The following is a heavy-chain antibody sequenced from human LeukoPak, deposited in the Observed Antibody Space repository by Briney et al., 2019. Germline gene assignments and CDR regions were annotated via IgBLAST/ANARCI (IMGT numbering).Heavy chain of an antibody. V-gene: IGHV4-39*07. D-gene: IGHD1-26*01. J-gene: IGHJ4*02. CDR1: GGSISSSSYY. CDR3: ARRGSGSKLRHPWDY. CDR2: IYYSGST. Sequence: SETLSLTCTVSGGSISSSSYYWGWIRQPPGKGLEWIGSIYYSGSTYYNPSLKSRVTISVDTSKNQFSLKLSSVTAADTAVYYCARRGSGSKLRHPWDYWGQGTLVTVSS.